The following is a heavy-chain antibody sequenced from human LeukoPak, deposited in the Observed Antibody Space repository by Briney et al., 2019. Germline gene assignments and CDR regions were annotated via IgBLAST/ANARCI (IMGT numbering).Heavy chain of an antibody. CDR2: ISASGGST. D-gene: IGHD3-9*01. J-gene: IGHJ4*02. Sequence: GGSLRLSCAASGFTFSSYAMSWVRQAPGKGLEWVSGISASGGSTYYADSVKGRFTISRDNSKNTLYLQMNSLRAEDTAVYYCAGRLTGSYFDYWGQGTLVTVSS. V-gene: IGHV3-23*01. CDR3: AGRLTGSYFDY. CDR1: GFTFSSYA.